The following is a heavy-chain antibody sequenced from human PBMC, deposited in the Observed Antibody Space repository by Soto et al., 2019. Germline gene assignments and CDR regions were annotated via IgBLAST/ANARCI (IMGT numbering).Heavy chain of an antibody. CDR2: IYYDGNT. CDR1: GGSITSSSHY. D-gene: IGHD3-10*02. V-gene: IGHV4-39*01. CDR3: AKGFNYYGRGTLKLDS. Sequence: SETLSLTCTVSGGSITSSSHYWGWIRQPPGKGLESVANIYYDGNTYYNPSLESRVTISLDTSKNQFSLRLDSVTAADTALYYCAKGFNYYGRGTLKLDSWGLGTLVTVSS. J-gene: IGHJ4*02.